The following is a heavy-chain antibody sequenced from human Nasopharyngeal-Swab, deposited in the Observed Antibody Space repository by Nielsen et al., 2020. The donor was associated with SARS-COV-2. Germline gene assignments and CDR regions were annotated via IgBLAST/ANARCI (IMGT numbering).Heavy chain of an antibody. V-gene: IGHV3-9*01. CDR1: GFTFDDYA. CDR3: AKDLAVAGTGY. Sequence: GGSLRFSCAASGFTFDDYAMHWVRQAPGKGLEWVSGISWNSGSIGYADSVKGRFTISRDNAKNSLYLQMNSLRAEDTALYYCAKDLAVAGTGYWGQGTLVTVSS. J-gene: IGHJ4*02. CDR2: ISWNSGSI. D-gene: IGHD6-19*01.